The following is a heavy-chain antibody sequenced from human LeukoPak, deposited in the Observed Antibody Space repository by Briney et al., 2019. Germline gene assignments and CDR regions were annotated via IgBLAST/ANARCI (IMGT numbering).Heavy chain of an antibody. J-gene: IGHJ4*02. CDR3: ATALLTPHCSSISCYKAFDY. Sequence: SVKVSCKASGGTFSNYVISWVRQAPGQGLEWMGGIIPMFGAVKYAQKFQGRVTMTTDESTSTAYMELSSLRSEDTAVYYCATALLTPHCSSISCYKAFDYWGQGTLVTVSS. CDR2: IIPMFGAV. D-gene: IGHD2-2*02. V-gene: IGHV1-69*05. CDR1: GGTFSNYV.